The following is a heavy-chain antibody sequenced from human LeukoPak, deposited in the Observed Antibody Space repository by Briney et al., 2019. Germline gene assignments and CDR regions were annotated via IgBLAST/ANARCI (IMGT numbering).Heavy chain of an antibody. CDR3: ARGQELDDGVFDS. CDR2: LRSNGDTA. CDR1: GFTFSSFA. J-gene: IGHJ4*02. V-gene: IGHV3-23*01. Sequence: GGSLRLSCAASGFTFSSFAMTWVRQAPGTGLEWVSTLRSNGDTAYNADSVKGRFTISRDNSKNTGYLQMNILRVEDTAIYYCARGQELDDGVFDSWGQGTLVTVSA. D-gene: IGHD1-1*01.